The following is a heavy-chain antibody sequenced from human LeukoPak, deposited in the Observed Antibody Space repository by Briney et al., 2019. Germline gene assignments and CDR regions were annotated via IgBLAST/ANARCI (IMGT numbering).Heavy chain of an antibody. D-gene: IGHD6-13*01. CDR3: ARAAEVRPAAAGVDAFDI. CDR2: INPNSGGT. J-gene: IGHJ3*02. CDR1: GYTFTGYY. Sequence: ASVKVSCKASGYTFTGYYMHWVRQAPGQGLEWMGWINPNSGGTNYAQKFQGRVTMTRDTSISTAYMELSRLRSDDTAVYYCARAAEVRPAAAGVDAFDIWGQGTMVTVSS. V-gene: IGHV1-2*02.